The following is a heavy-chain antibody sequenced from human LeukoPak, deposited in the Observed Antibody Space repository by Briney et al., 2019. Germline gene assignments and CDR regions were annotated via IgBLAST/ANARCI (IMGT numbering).Heavy chain of an antibody. Sequence: SETLSLTCTVSGGSINSSSFYWGWIRQPPGKGLEWIGSLYYSGSTYYNPSLKSRVTISVDTSKNQFSLKLSSVTAADTAVYYCARVGLGIAAAGTRFDPWGQGTLVTVSS. CDR1: GGSINSSSFY. J-gene: IGHJ5*02. CDR2: LYYSGST. D-gene: IGHD6-13*01. V-gene: IGHV4-39*07. CDR3: ARVGLGIAAAGTRFDP.